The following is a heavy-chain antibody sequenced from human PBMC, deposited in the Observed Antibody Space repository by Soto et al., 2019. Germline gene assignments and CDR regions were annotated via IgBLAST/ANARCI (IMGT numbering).Heavy chain of an antibody. V-gene: IGHV3-9*01. Sequence: PDGSLRLSCAGSGCMFDDYAMHWVRQAPGEGLEWVSGISWNSGSIGYADSVKGRVTISRDNVKNSLYLQMSSLRPEDTALYYCEKTDYYDSRNVGSNWGQGNLV. CDR3: EKTDYYDSRNVGSN. J-gene: IGHJ4*02. D-gene: IGHD3-22*01. CDR1: GCMFDDYA. CDR2: ISWNSGSI.